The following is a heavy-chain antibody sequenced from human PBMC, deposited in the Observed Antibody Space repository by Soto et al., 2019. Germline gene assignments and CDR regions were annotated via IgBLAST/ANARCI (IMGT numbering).Heavy chain of an antibody. CDR2: IVVGSGNT. CDR1: GFTFTSSA. J-gene: IGHJ6*02. Sequence: QMQLVQSGPEVKKPGTSVKVSCKASGFTFTSSAMQWVRQARGQRLEWIGWIVVGSGNTNYAQKFQERVTITRDMSTSTAYMELRSLRSEDTAVYYCAEGEIGTMVRGVYYYYYYGMDVWGQGTTVTVSS. V-gene: IGHV1-58*02. D-gene: IGHD3-10*01. CDR3: AEGEIGTMVRGVYYYYYYGMDV.